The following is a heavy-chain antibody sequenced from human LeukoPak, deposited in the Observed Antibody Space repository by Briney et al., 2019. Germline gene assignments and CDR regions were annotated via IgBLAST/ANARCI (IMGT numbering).Heavy chain of an antibody. D-gene: IGHD6-19*01. CDR3: ARSPPSGRGWGYFAG. Sequence: SETLSLTCTVSGGSICRYYWSWMRQPPGKGLEWIGYIYYSGSTNYNTSLKSRVTISVDTSKNQLSLKLSSVTAADTAVYYCARSPPSGRGWGYFAGWGQGTLVTVSS. CDR1: GGSICRYY. CDR2: IYYSGST. V-gene: IGHV4-59*08. J-gene: IGHJ4*02.